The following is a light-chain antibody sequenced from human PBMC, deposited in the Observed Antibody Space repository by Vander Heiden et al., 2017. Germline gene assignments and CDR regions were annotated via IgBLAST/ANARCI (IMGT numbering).Light chain of an antibody. J-gene: IGKJ5*01. CDR2: LGL. Sequence: DIVMTQSPLSLPVTPGLPASISCRSTQRLLHSNAYIYLYWSLQTPWQSPQLLLYLGLNRASGLPDRFSGSGPGPDFTLKIRRVEAEALGLYYSRQALPTPHTFSQGTRLELK. CDR1: QRLLHSNAYIY. V-gene: IGKV2-28*01. CDR3: RQALPTPHT.